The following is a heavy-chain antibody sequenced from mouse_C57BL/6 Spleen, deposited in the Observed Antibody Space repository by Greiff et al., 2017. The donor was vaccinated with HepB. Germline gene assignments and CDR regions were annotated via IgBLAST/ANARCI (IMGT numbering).Heavy chain of an antibody. CDR2: ISSGSSTI. Sequence: EVMLVESGGGLVKPGGSLKLSCAASGFTFSDYGMHWVRQAPEKGLEWVAYISSGSSTIYYADTVKGRFTISRDNAKNTLFLQMTSLRSEDTAMYYCARTHRYYFDDWGQGTTLTVSS. CDR3: ARTHRYYFDD. CDR1: GFTFSDYG. V-gene: IGHV5-17*01. J-gene: IGHJ2*01.